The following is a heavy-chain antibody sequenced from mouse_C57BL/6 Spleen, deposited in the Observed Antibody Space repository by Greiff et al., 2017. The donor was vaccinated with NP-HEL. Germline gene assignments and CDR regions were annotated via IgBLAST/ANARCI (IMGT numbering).Heavy chain of an antibody. Sequence: EVKLMESGPGMVKPSQSLSLTCTVTGYSITSGYDWHWIRHFPGNKLEWMGYISYSGSTNYNPSLESRISITHDTSKNHFFLKLNSVTTEDTATYYCARGDSSGPFAYWGQGTLVTVSA. CDR2: ISYSGST. CDR3: ARGDSSGPFAY. J-gene: IGHJ3*01. CDR1: GYSITSGYD. V-gene: IGHV3-1*01. D-gene: IGHD3-2*02.